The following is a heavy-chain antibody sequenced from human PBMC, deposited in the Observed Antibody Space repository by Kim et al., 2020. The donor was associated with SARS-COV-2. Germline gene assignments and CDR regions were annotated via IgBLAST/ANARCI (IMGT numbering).Heavy chain of an antibody. V-gene: IGHV3-30*04. D-gene: IGHD2-2*01. Sequence: GGSLRLSCAASGFTFSSYAMHWVRQAPGKGLEWVAVISYDGSNKYYADSVKGRFTISRDNSKNTLYLQMNSLRAEDTAVYYCARDRGLIVVVPAASVLDYWGQGTLVTVSS. J-gene: IGHJ4*02. CDR2: ISYDGSNK. CDR3: ARDRGLIVVVPAASVLDY. CDR1: GFTFSSYA.